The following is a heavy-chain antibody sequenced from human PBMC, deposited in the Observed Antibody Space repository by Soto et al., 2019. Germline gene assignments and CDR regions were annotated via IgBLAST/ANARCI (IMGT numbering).Heavy chain of an antibody. CDR3: AKDLSSWPHYAFDS. Sequence: GGSLRLSCAASGFTLSNYGMNWVRQAPEKGQEWVSGISTNGDTANYADSVKGRFTISRDNSKNALYMQMNGLRPEDTAVYYCAKDLSSWPHYAFDSWGQGTLVTVSS. D-gene: IGHD2-2*01. CDR2: ISTNGDTA. J-gene: IGHJ5*01. V-gene: IGHV3-23*01. CDR1: GFTLSNYG.